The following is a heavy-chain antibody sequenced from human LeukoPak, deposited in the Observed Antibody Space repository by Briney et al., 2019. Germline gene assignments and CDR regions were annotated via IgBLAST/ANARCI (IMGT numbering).Heavy chain of an antibody. Sequence: SETLSLTGTVSGGSISSSSYYWGWIRQPPGKGLEWIGSIYYSGSTYYNPSLKSRVTISVDTSKNQFSLKLSSVTAADTAVYYCARRLRDSSGWLRIGDYFDYWGQGTLVTVSS. J-gene: IGHJ4*02. CDR2: IYYSGST. CDR3: ARRLRDSSGWLRIGDYFDY. D-gene: IGHD6-19*01. V-gene: IGHV4-39*01. CDR1: GGSISSSSYY.